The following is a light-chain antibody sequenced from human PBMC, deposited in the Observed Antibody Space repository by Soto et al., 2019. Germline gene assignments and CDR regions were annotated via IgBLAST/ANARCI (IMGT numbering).Light chain of an antibody. V-gene: IGLV2-23*02. Sequence: QSALTQPASVSGSPGQSITIPCTGTSSDVGSYNLVSWYQQHPAKAPRLRISGVTKRPSGVSDRFSGSKSGNTASLTISGLQAEDEADYYCCSYAGSSTLVFGGGTQLTVL. J-gene: IGLJ3*02. CDR3: CSYAGSSTLV. CDR1: SSDVGSYNL. CDR2: GVT.